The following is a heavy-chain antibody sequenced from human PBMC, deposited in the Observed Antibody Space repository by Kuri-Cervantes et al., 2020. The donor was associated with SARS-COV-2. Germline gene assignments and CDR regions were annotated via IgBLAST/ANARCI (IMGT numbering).Heavy chain of an antibody. D-gene: IGHD3-3*01. CDR2: INAGNGNT. V-gene: IGHV1-3*01. J-gene: IGHJ6*02. CDR3: ARDDNSLDFWSGYGYYYGMDV. Sequence: ASVKVSCKASGYTFTSYAMHWVRQAPGQRLEWMGWINAGNGNTKYSQKFQGRVTITRDTSASTAYMELSSLRSEDTAVYYCARDDNSLDFWSGYGYYYGMDVWGQGTTVTVSS. CDR1: GYTFTSYA.